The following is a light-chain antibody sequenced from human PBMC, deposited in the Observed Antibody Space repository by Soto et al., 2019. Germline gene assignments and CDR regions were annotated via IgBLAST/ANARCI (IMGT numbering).Light chain of an antibody. Sequence: QSVLAQPASLSGSPGQSSTISCSGTSSDGGGYNYVSWYQQHPGEAPKLMIYDVSNRPSGVSNRFSGSKSGNTASLTISGLQAEDEADYYCSSYTSSSTLYVFGTGTKVTVL. CDR2: DVS. CDR1: SSDGGGYNY. J-gene: IGLJ1*01. V-gene: IGLV2-14*01. CDR3: SSYTSSSTLYV.